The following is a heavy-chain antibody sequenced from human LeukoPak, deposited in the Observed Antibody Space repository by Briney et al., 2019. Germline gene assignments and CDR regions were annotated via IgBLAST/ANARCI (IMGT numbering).Heavy chain of an antibody. CDR2: IYSGGST. CDR3: AWGSGSYYMGAYYFDY. V-gene: IGHV3-53*01. J-gene: IGHJ4*02. D-gene: IGHD3-10*01. Sequence: PGGSLRLSCAASGFTVSSNYMSWVRQAPGKGLEWVSVIYSGGSTYYADSVKGRFTISRDNSKNTLYLQMNSLRAEDTAVYYCAWGSGSYYMGAYYFDYWGQGTLVTVSS. CDR1: GFTVSSNY.